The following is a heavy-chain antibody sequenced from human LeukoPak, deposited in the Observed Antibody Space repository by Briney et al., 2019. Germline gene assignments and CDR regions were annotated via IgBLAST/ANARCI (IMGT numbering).Heavy chain of an antibody. D-gene: IGHD4-17*01. V-gene: IGHV1-46*01. CDR1: GYTFTSYY. CDR2: INPSGGST. J-gene: IGHJ6*03. Sequence: ASVKVSCKASGYTFTSYYMHWVRQAPGQGLEWMGIINPSGGSTSYAQKFQGRVTMTRDMSTSTVYMELSSLRSEDTAVYYCARASPNGDYDYYYYMDVWGKGTTVTVSS. CDR3: ARASPNGDYDYYYYMDV.